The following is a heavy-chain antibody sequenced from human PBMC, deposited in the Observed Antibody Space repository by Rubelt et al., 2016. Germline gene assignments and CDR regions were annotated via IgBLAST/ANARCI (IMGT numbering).Heavy chain of an antibody. CDR2: ISFDGDIT. CDR3: ARGNSAAD. CDR1: GFIFSDFY. Sequence: GFIFSDFYLSWIRQAPGKGLEWLSYISFDGDITFYAASVKGRFSVSRDNANNSLYLHMNSLRAADTAGYYCARGNSAADWGQGTLVTVSS. J-gene: IGHJ1*01. V-gene: IGHV3-11*01. D-gene: IGHD3-10*01.